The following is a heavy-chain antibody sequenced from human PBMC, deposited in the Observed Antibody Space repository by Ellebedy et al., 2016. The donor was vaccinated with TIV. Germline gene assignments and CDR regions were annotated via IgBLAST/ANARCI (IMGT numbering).Heavy chain of an antibody. CDR2: ITGGGSNT. CDR3: AKTRYGSGWYYFAY. J-gene: IGHJ4*02. V-gene: IGHV3-23*01. CDR1: GFTFDSYA. D-gene: IGHD6-19*01. Sequence: GGSLRLSXAPSGFTFDSYAMNWVRQAPGKGLEWVSGITGGGSNTYYADSVRGRFTISRDNSRNSLFLQMNSLRVEDTAVYYCAKTRYGSGWYYFAYWGQGALVTVSS.